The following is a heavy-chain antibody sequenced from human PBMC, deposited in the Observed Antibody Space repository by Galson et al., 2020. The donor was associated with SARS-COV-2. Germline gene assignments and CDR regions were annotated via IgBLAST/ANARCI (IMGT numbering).Heavy chain of an antibody. CDR3: ASSQEWLFAGWFDP. J-gene: IGHJ5*02. CDR2: INHSGST. V-gene: IGHV4-34*01. D-gene: IGHD3-3*01. Sequence: SETLSLTCAVYGGSFSGYYWSWIRQPPGKGLEWIGEINHSGSTNYNPSLKSRVTISVDTSKNQFSLKLSSVTAADTAVYYCASSQEWLFAGWFDPWGQGTLVTVSS. CDR1: GGSFSGYY.